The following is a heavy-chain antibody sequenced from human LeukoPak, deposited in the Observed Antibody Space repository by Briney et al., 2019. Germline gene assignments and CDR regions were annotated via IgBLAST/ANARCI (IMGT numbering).Heavy chain of an antibody. Sequence: GGSLRLSCAASGFTFSSYAMSWVRQAPGKGLEWASAISGSGGSTYYADSVKGRFTISRDNSKNTLYLQMNSLRAEDTAVYYCAKVPPTIFRVVIEIYYLDYWGQRTLVTVSS. CDR1: GFTFSSYA. J-gene: IGHJ4*02. D-gene: IGHD3-3*01. V-gene: IGHV3-23*01. CDR3: AKVPPTIFRVVIEIYYLDY. CDR2: ISGSGGST.